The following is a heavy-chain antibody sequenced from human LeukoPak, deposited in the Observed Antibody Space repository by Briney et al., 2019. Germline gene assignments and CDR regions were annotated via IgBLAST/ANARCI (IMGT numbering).Heavy chain of an antibody. CDR2: INGDGSTT. CDR3: ARGGGPSGSAVGMDV. J-gene: IGHJ6*02. V-gene: IGHV3-74*01. CDR1: GFTFSGYA. D-gene: IGHD4-23*01. Sequence: GGSLRLSCAASGFTFSGYAMNWVRQAPGKGLVWVSRINGDGSTTNYADSVKGRFTISRDNAKNALYLQMSSLRADDTAVYYCARGGGPSGSAVGMDVWGQGTTVTVSS.